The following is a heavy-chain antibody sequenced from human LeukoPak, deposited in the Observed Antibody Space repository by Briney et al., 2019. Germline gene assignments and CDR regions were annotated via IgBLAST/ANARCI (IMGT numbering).Heavy chain of an antibody. D-gene: IGHD6-6*01. J-gene: IGHJ4*02. V-gene: IGHV3-7*01. CDR2: IKQDGSEK. CDR1: GFTFTNYW. CDR3: VRALGSSSADY. Sequence: GGSLRLSCAASGFTFTNYWMSWVRQAPGKGLEGVANIKQDGSEKYYVDSVGGRFTISIDNAKNSLSLQMNSLRGEDTAVYYCVRALGSSSADYWGQGTLVTVSS.